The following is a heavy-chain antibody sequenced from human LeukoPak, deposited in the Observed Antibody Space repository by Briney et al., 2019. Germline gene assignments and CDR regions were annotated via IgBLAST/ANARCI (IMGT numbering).Heavy chain of an antibody. J-gene: IGHJ4*02. CDR3: AREVGMTDY. CDR1: GFIFSNYA. Sequence: PGRSLRLSCAASGFIFSNYAMHWVRQAPGKGLDWVAIISSDESSKYYADSVKGRFTISRDNPKNTLYLQMDSLRPEDTAVYYCAREVGMTDYWGQGTLVTVSS. V-gene: IGHV3-30-3*01. CDR2: ISSDESSK.